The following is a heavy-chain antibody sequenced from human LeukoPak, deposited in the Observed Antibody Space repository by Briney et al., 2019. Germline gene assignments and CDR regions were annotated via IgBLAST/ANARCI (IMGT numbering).Heavy chain of an antibody. CDR1: GFTFSRYG. J-gene: IGHJ6*02. D-gene: IGHD2-15*01. V-gene: IGHV3-15*01. Sequence: GGSLRLSCAASGFTFSRYGLIWVRQAPGKGLEWVGLIKSKIDGGTTDYAAPVKGRFSISRDDSKNTLYLEMNSLKTEDTAVYYCTTDREYCSGGTCYHNYYYYGMDVWGQGATVTVSS. CDR3: TTDREYCSGGTCYHNYYYYGMDV. CDR2: IKSKIDGGTT.